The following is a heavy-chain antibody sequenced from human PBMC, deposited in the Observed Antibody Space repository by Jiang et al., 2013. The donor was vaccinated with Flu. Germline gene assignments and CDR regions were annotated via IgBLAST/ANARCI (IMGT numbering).Heavy chain of an antibody. CDR1: GYSFSDYD. D-gene: IGHD2-2*01. J-gene: IGHJ4*02. CDR2: INLKAGVA. V-gene: IGHV1-2*02. Sequence: SGAEVKKPGASVRVSCKPSGYSFSDYDLHWVRQAPGEGLEWMGWINLKAGVANYAQNFQGRVTMTWDASISAAYMEMSRLKSDDTAVYYCARDFCSNTSCFDSWGQGTLVTVSS. CDR3: ARDFCSNTSCFDS.